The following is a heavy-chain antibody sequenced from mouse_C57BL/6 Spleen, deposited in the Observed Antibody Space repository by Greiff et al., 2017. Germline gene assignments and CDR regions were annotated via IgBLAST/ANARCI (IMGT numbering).Heavy chain of an antibody. J-gene: IGHJ2*01. CDR1: GYTFTDYY. Sequence: VQLQQSGAELVRPGASVKLSCKASGYTFTDYYINWVKQRPGQGLEWIARIYPGSGNTYYNARFKGKATLTAEKSSSTAYMQLSSLTSEDSAVYFCARGGQLRYFDYWGQGTTLTVSS. D-gene: IGHD3-2*02. V-gene: IGHV1-76*01. CDR3: ARGGQLRYFDY. CDR2: IYPGSGNT.